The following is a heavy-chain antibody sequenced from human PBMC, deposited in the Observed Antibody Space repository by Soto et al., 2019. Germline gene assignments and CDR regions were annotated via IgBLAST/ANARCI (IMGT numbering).Heavy chain of an antibody. CDR3: ARDKGYYGSGSYTDYYYYMDV. D-gene: IGHD3-10*01. Sequence: GGSLRLSCAASGFTFSSYAMHWVRQAPGKGLEYVSAISSNGGSTYYANSVKGRFTISRDNSKNTLYLQMGSLRAEDMAVYYCARDKGYYGSGSYTDYYYYMDVWGKGTTVTVSS. CDR1: GFTFSSYA. CDR2: ISSNGGST. V-gene: IGHV3-64*01. J-gene: IGHJ6*03.